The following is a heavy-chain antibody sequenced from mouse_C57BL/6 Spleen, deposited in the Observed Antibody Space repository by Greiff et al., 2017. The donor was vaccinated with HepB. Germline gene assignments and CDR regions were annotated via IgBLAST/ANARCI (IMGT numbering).Heavy chain of an antibody. CDR3: ARSGHYYGSSYGFDY. CDR2: IYPGSGNT. D-gene: IGHD1-1*01. J-gene: IGHJ2*01. CDR1: GYSFTSYY. V-gene: IGHV1-66*01. Sequence: QVQLQQSGPELVKPGASVKISCKASGYSFTSYYIHWVKQRPGQGLEWIGWIYPGSGNTKYNEKFKGKATLTADTSSSTAYMQLSSLTSEDSAVYYCARSGHYYGSSYGFDYWGQGTTLTVSS.